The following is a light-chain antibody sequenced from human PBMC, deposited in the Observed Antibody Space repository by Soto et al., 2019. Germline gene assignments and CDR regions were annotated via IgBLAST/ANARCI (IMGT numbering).Light chain of an antibody. CDR1: SRDVGGYNY. V-gene: IGLV2-14*01. J-gene: IGLJ3*02. Sequence: QSALTQPASVSGSPGQSITISCTGTSRDVGGYNYVSWYQQHPGKAPKVMIYEVNNRPSGVSDRFSGSKSGNTASLTISGLQAEDEAVYFCSSSTGSSTLGEMFGGGTKLTVL. CDR3: SSSTGSSTLGEM. CDR2: EVN.